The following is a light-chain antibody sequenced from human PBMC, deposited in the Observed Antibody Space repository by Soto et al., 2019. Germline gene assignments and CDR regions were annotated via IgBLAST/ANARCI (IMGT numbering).Light chain of an antibody. Sequence: EIVLTQSPGTLSLSPGERATLSCRAGQSVSSNYLAWYQQKPGLAPRLLIYGASSRATGIPDRFSGSGSGTDFTLTISRLEPEDFAVYYCQQYGSSPRTFGQGTKLEIK. CDR3: QQYGSSPRT. J-gene: IGKJ2*01. CDR2: GAS. CDR1: QSVSSNY. V-gene: IGKV3-20*01.